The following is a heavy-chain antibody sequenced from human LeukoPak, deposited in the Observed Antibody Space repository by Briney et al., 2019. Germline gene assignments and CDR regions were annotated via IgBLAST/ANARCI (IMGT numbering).Heavy chain of an antibody. J-gene: IGHJ4*02. CDR2: INQDGSEK. Sequence: PGGSLRLSCAASGPSLSNYWMTWVCQAPGKGLEWVANINQDGSEKNYVDSVKGRFTISRDNAKNSLYLEMNSLRAEDMGVYYYARESRGYPYWGQGTLVTVSS. CDR3: ARESRGYPY. CDR1: GPSLSNYW. D-gene: IGHD3-22*01. V-gene: IGHV3-7*05.